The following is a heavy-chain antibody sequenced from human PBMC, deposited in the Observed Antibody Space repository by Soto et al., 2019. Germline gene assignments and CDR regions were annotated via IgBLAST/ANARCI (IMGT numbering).Heavy chain of an antibody. CDR3: AKKGMTTTSSFDY. V-gene: IGHV3-23*01. J-gene: IGHJ4*02. CDR1: GFTFSIYA. CDR2: ISGSGGST. D-gene: IGHD4-17*01. Sequence: PGGSLRLSCAASGFTFSIYAMSWFRQAPGKGLEWVSAISGSGGSTYYADSVKGRFTISRDNSKNTLYLQMNSLRAEDTAVYYCAKKGMTTTSSFDYWGQGTLVTVSS.